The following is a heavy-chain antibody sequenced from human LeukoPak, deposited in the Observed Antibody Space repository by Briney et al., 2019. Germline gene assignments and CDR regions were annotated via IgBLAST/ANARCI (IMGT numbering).Heavy chain of an antibody. CDR1: GYTFSNYC. CDR2: INPSLHIP. V-gene: IGHV1-46*01. Sequence: ASVKVSCKASGYTFSNYCMHWVRQAPGQGLEWLGIINPSLHIPIYAQTFQGRVTMTRDTSISTAYMQLSTLRSDDTAVYYCARAGRFGDLLLYYFDHWGQGTLVTVSS. D-gene: IGHD3-10*01. J-gene: IGHJ4*02. CDR3: ARAGRFGDLLLYYFDH.